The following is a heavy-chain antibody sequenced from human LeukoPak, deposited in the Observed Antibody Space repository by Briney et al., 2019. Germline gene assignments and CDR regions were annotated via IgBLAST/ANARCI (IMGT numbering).Heavy chain of an antibody. J-gene: IGHJ5*02. V-gene: IGHV3-23*01. CDR3: AKCSTSAYTTGWCNWIAP. D-gene: IGHD6-19*01. CDR1: GFTFTSDA. CDR2: TVSRGTT. Sequence: GGSLRLSCVASGFTFTSDAMNWVRQAPGKGLEWVSSTVSRGTTQYADSVKGRFTVSRDTSKTTLYLQMNSLRADDTAVYYCAKCSTSAYTTGWCNWIAPWGQGTLVTVSS.